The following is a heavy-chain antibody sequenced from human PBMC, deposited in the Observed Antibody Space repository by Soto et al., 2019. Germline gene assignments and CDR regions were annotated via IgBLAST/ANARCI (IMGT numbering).Heavy chain of an antibody. J-gene: IGHJ6*02. V-gene: IGHV1-69*12. CDR2: IIPIFGTA. CDR3: ARERGYSYVTYSNYGMDV. Sequence: QVQLVQSGAEVKKPGSSVKVSCKASGGTFSSYAISWVRQAPGQGLEWMGGIIPIFGTANYAQKFQGRVTITADEATSTAYMELSGRRAEDTAVYYCARERGYSYVTYSNYGMDVWGQGTTVTVSS. CDR1: GGTFSSYA. D-gene: IGHD5-18*01.